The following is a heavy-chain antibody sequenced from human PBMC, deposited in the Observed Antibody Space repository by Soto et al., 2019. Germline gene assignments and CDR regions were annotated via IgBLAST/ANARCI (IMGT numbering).Heavy chain of an antibody. Sequence: ASVKVSCKASGYTFTVYAMHWVRQAPGQRLEWMGWINAGNGNTKYSQKFQGRVTITRDTSASTAYMELSSLRSEDTAVYYCARDRNRNWFDPWGQGALVTVSS. CDR3: ARDRNRNWFDP. CDR1: GYTFTVYA. J-gene: IGHJ5*01. CDR2: INAGNGNT. V-gene: IGHV1-3*01.